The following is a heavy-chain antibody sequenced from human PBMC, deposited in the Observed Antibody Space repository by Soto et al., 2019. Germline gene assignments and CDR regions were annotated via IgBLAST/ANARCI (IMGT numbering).Heavy chain of an antibody. CDR1: GGSISSSSYY. CDR2: IYYSGST. D-gene: IGHD6-6*01. CDR3: ARQRLGVAARPIDY. J-gene: IGHJ4*02. Sequence: SETLSLTCTVSGGSISSSSYYWGWIRQPPGKGLEWIGSIYYSGSTYYNPSLKSRVTISVDTSKNQLPLKLSSVTAADTAVYYCARQRLGVAARPIDYWGQGTLVTV. V-gene: IGHV4-39*01.